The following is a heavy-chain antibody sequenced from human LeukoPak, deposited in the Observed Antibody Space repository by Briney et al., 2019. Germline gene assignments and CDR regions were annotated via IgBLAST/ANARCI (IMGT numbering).Heavy chain of an antibody. J-gene: IGHJ4*02. CDR1: GFTFSTYG. CDR3: ASPPGDFWSGFDY. D-gene: IGHD3-3*01. Sequence: PGGSLRLSCAASGFTFSTYGMHWVRQAPGKGLEWVAVIWYDGSNKYYADSVKGRFTISRDNSKNTLYLQMNSLRAEDTAVYYCASPPGDFWSGFDYWGQGTLVTVSS. V-gene: IGHV3-33*01. CDR2: IWYDGSNK.